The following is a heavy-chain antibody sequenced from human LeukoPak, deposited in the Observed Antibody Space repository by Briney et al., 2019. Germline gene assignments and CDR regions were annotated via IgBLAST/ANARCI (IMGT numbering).Heavy chain of an antibody. CDR1: GGTFSSYA. D-gene: IGHD1-26*01. CDR3: AREGPVGATMDY. J-gene: IGHJ4*02. V-gene: IGHV1-69*13. CDR2: IIPIFGTA. Sequence: GASVNVSCKASGGTFSSYAISWVRQAPGQGLEWMGGIIPIFGTANYAQKFQGRVTITADESTSTAYMELSSLRSEDTAVYYCAREGPVGATMDYWGQGTLVTVSS.